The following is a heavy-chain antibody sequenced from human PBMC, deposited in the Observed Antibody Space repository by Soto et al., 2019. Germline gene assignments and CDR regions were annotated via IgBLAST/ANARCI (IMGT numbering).Heavy chain of an antibody. V-gene: IGHV1-69*02. CDR1: GGTFSSYT. D-gene: IGHD3-22*01. CDR3: ARVGSSGYFAFDI. J-gene: IGHJ3*02. Sequence: QVQLVQSGAGVKKPGSSVKVSCKASGGTFSSYTISWVRQAPGQGLEWMGRIIPILGIANYAQKFQGRVTITADKSTSTAYMELSSLRSEDTAVYYCARVGSSGYFAFDIWGQGTMVTVSS. CDR2: IIPILGIA.